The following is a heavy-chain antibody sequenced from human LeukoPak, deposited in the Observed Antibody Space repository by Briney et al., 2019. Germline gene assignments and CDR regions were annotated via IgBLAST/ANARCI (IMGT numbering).Heavy chain of an antibody. CDR1: GDSISSSPHY. J-gene: IGHJ4*02. CDR3: ARHSSFNYGDYSFPY. D-gene: IGHD4-17*01. V-gene: IGHV4-39*01. CDR2: IYYSGST. Sequence: SETLSLTCTVSGDSISSSPHYWGWIRQTPGKGLEWIGSIYYSGSTYYNPSLKSRVTISVDTSKNQFSLKLNSVTAADTAVYYCARHSSFNYGDYSFPYWGQGTLVTVSS.